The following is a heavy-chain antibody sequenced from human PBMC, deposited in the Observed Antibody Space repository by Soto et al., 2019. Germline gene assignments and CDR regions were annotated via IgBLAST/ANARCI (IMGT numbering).Heavy chain of an antibody. J-gene: IGHJ6*02. Sequence: GGSLRLSCAASGFTFSSYSMNWVRQAPGKGLEWVSSISSSSSYIYYADSVKGRFTISRDNAKNSLYLQMNSLRAEDTAVYYCARERGYSGYDDRYYYYYGMDVWGQGTTVTVSS. CDR3: ARERGYSGYDDRYYYYYGMDV. V-gene: IGHV3-21*01. CDR2: ISSSSSYI. CDR1: GFTFSSYS. D-gene: IGHD5-12*01.